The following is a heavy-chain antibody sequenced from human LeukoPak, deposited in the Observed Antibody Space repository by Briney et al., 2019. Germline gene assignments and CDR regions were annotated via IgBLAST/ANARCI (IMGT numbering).Heavy chain of an antibody. Sequence: ASVKVSCKASGYTFTSYYMHWVRQAPGQGLEWMGWMNPNSGNTGYAQKFQGRVTITRNTSISTAYMELSSLRSEDTAVYYCARGATVAGTVVYWGQGTLVTVSS. CDR2: MNPNSGNT. CDR3: ARGATVAGTVVY. J-gene: IGHJ4*02. D-gene: IGHD6-19*01. CDR1: GYTFTSYY. V-gene: IGHV1-8*03.